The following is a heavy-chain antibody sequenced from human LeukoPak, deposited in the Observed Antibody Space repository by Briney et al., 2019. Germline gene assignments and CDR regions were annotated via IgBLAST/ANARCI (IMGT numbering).Heavy chain of an antibody. Sequence: GASVKVSCKASGYTFTGYYMHWVRQAPGQGLEWMGWINPNSGGTNYAQKFQGRVTMTRDTSISTAYMELSRLRSDDTAVYYCARGPNVVVPSAISREFLFRPWGQGTLVNVSS. V-gene: IGHV1-2*02. J-gene: IGHJ5*02. CDR2: INPNSGGT. D-gene: IGHD2-2*01. CDR1: GYTFTGYY. CDR3: ARGPNVVVPSAISREFLFRP.